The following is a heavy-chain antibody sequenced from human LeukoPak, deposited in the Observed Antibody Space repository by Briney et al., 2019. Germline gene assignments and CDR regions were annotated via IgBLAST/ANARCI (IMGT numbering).Heavy chain of an antibody. Sequence: PGGSLRLSCAASGFTFSSYAMSWVRQAPGKGLEWVSAISGSGGSTYYADSVKGRFTISRDNSKNTLYLQMNSLRAEDTAVYYCAKDRPVDTAMVTIPNAFDIWGQGTMVTVSS. CDR1: GFTFSSYA. D-gene: IGHD5-18*01. J-gene: IGHJ3*02. CDR3: AKDRPVDTAMVTIPNAFDI. V-gene: IGHV3-23*01. CDR2: ISGSGGST.